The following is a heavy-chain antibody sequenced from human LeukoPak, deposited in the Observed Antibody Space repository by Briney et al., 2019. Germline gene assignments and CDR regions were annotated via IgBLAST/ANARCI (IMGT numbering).Heavy chain of an antibody. CDR2: INHSGST. V-gene: IGHV4-34*01. D-gene: IGHD6-19*01. CDR1: GGSFSGYY. J-gene: IGHJ4*02. CDR3: ARVGLGSGWYLGQPSDY. Sequence: PSETLSLTCAVYGGSFSGYYWSWIRQPPGKGLEWIGEINHSGSTNYNPSLKSRVTISVDTSKHQFSLKLNSVTAADTAVYYCARVGLGSGWYLGQPSDYWGQGTLVTVSS.